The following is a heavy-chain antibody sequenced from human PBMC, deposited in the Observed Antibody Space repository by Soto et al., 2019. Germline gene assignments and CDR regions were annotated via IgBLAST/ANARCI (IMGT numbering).Heavy chain of an antibody. V-gene: IGHV1-3*01. Sequence: QVQLVQSGAEVKKPGASVKVSCKASGYTFTSYAMHWVRQAPGQRLEWMGWINAGNGNTKYSQKFQGRVTITRDTSASTAYMEHSSLRSEDTAVYYCASSYSGYDLNYYYGMDVWGQETTVTVSS. CDR1: GYTFTSYA. J-gene: IGHJ6*02. D-gene: IGHD5-12*01. CDR3: ASSYSGYDLNYYYGMDV. CDR2: INAGNGNT.